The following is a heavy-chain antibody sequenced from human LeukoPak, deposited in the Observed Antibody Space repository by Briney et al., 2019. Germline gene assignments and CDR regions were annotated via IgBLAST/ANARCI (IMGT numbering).Heavy chain of an antibody. CDR2: IRFDGSTK. V-gene: IGHV3-30*02. Sequence: GGSLRLSCAASGFTFSSYGIHWVRQAPGKGLEWVTFIRFDGSTKYYSDSAKGRFTISRDNSKNTVDLQMNSLRPDDTAIYYCAKVLDILTADYFRPDVYYFDYWGRGTLVTVSS. D-gene: IGHD3-9*01. CDR3: AKVLDILTADYFRPDVYYFDY. CDR1: GFTFSSYG. J-gene: IGHJ4*02.